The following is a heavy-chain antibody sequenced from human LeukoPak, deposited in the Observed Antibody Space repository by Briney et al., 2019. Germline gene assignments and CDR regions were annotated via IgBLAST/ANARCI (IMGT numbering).Heavy chain of an antibody. Sequence: PSETLSLTCTVSGGSISSSSYYWGWIRQPPGKGLEWIVSIYYSGSTYYNPSLKSRVTISVDTSKNQVSLKLTSVTAADTAVYYCARTEESGYNYGYFGYYYYMDVWGKGTTVTVSS. J-gene: IGHJ6*03. CDR2: IYYSGST. CDR1: GGSISSSSYY. CDR3: ARTEESGYNYGYFGYYYYMDV. D-gene: IGHD5-18*01. V-gene: IGHV4-39*07.